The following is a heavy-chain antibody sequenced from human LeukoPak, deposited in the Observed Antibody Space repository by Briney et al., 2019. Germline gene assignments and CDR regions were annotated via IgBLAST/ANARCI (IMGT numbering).Heavy chain of an antibody. CDR2: IWYDGSHK. V-gene: IGHV3-33*01. CDR3: ARGRAYDSSGYYPQLFDY. D-gene: IGHD3-22*01. J-gene: IGHJ4*02. CDR1: GFTFSSYG. Sequence: GGSLRLSCAASGFTFSSYGMHWVRQAPGKGLEWVAVIWYDGSHKYYADSVKGRFTISRDNSKSTLYLQMNSLRAEDTAVYYCARGRAYDSSGYYPQLFDYWGQGTLVTVSS.